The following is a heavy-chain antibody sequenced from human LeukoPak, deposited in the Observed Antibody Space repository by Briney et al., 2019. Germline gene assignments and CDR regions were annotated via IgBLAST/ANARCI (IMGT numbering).Heavy chain of an antibody. CDR1: GYTYTGYY. D-gene: IGHD3-22*01. V-gene: IGHV1-2*02. J-gene: IGHJ4*02. CDR3: GPYYCGSSGYSFDD. CDR2: INPNSGGT. Sequence: ASVTVSLKSSGYTYTGYYMHWVRQAPGQGLEWMVWINPNSGGTNNAQKFHGMVAMTRDTSIRKAYMELSRLRSDDTAVYYWGPYYCGSSGYSFDDWGQGTLVTVSS.